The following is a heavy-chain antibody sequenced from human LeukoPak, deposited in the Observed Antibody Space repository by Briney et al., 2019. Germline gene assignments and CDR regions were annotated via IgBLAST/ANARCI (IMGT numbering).Heavy chain of an antibody. CDR3: ARESISGSYSA. J-gene: IGHJ5*02. CDR2: ISDSGRTI. D-gene: IGHD1-26*01. V-gene: IGHV3-11*01. CDR1: GFTFSDYY. Sequence: GGSLRLSCAASGFTFSDYYMSWIRQAPGKGLEWVSYISDSGRTIYYEDSVQGRFTISRDNAKNSLYLQMSSLRAEDTAVYYCARESISGSYSAWGQGILVVVSS.